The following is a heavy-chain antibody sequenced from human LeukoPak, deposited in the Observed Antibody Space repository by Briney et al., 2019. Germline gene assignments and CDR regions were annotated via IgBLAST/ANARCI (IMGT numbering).Heavy chain of an antibody. V-gene: IGHV4-59*01. CDR3: ARDVVAVPGSDNWFDP. J-gene: IGHJ5*02. D-gene: IGHD6-19*01. CDR1: GGSLSGFY. Sequence: KPSETLSLTCTVSGGSLSGFYWSWIRQSPRLGLEWIGLTYSDGSTIYNPPLTSRLTLSVDTSQNQISLRLTSVTAADTAIYYCARDVVAVPGSDNWFDPWGQGTLVTVSS. CDR2: TYSDGST.